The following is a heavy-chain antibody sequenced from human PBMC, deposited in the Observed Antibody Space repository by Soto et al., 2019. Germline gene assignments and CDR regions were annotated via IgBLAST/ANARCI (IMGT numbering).Heavy chain of an antibody. J-gene: IGHJ3*02. D-gene: IGHD3-22*01. CDR3: ARHLLLDYDSSGYCPKKDAFDI. CDR2: IYPGDTDT. V-gene: IGHV5-51*01. Sequence: GESLKISCKGSGYSFTCYWMGWVPQMSGKGLEWMGIIYPGDTDTRYSSSFQGPVPISAEKCIVTAYLEWCRLKASDIAMYYCARHLLLDYDSSGYCPKKDAFDIWGQGTMVTVSS. CDR1: GYSFTCYW.